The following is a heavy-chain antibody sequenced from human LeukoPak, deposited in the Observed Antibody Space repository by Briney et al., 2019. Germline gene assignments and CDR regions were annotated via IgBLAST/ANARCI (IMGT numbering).Heavy chain of an antibody. CDR3: ARAVAVAGSDY. CDR1: GFTFSSYS. CDR2: ISSSSSYI. Sequence: GGSLRLSCAASGFTFSSYSMNWVRQAPGKGLEWVSSISSSSSYIYYADSVKGRFTISRDNAKNSLYLQMNSLRAEDTAVYYCARAVAVAGSDYWGQGTLVTVSS. D-gene: IGHD6-19*01. J-gene: IGHJ4*02. V-gene: IGHV3-21*01.